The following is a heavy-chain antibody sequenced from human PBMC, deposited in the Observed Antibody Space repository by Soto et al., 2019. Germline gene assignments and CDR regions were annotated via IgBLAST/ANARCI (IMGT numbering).Heavy chain of an antibody. V-gene: IGHV3-23*01. D-gene: IGHD3-10*01. Sequence: EVQLLESGGGLVQPGGSLRLSCVVSGFTFSDYSMSWVRQAPGKGLEWVSGISGSGGITYYADSVKGRFTTSRDNSKNTLHLQMNSLRAEDTAIYYCATPLAGDFYFDQWGQGTLVTVSS. CDR3: ATPLAGDFYFDQ. CDR2: ISGSGGIT. CDR1: GFTFSDYS. J-gene: IGHJ4*02.